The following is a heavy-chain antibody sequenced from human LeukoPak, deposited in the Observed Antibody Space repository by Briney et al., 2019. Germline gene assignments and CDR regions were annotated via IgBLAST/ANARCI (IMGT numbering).Heavy chain of an antibody. Sequence: ASVKVSCKASGYTFTGCYMHWVRQAPGQGLEWMGWFNPNSGGTNYAQKFQGRVTMTRDTSISTAYMELSRLRSDDTAVYYCISTGVVPAAMRNWFDPWGQGTLVTVSS. D-gene: IGHD2-2*01. CDR2: FNPNSGGT. J-gene: IGHJ5*02. CDR3: ISTGVVPAAMRNWFDP. V-gene: IGHV1-2*02. CDR1: GYTFTGCY.